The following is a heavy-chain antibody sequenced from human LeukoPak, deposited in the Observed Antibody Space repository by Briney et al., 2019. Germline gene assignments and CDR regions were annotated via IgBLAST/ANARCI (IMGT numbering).Heavy chain of an antibody. V-gene: IGHV1-18*01. J-gene: IGHJ4*02. Sequence: GASVKVSCKASGYTFTSYGISWVRQAPGQGLEWMGWISAYNGNTNYAQKLQGRVTMTTDTSTSTAYMELSSLRSDDTAVYYCARKLSRRDYGALDFDYWGQGTLVTVSS. CDR2: ISAYNGNT. CDR3: ARKLSRRDYGALDFDY. CDR1: GYTFTSYG. D-gene: IGHD4-17*01.